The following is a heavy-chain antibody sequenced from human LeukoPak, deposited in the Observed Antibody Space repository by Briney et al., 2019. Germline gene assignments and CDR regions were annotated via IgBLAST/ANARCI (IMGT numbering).Heavy chain of an antibody. J-gene: IGHJ5*02. D-gene: IGHD3-3*01. CDR1: GYTFTSYY. Sequence: GASVKVSCKASGYTFTSYYMHWVRQAPGQGLEWMGIINPSGGSTSYAQKFQGRVTMTRDTSTSTVYMELSSLRSEDTAVYYCARSGITIFGVVEDWFDPWGQGTLVTVSS. CDR3: ARSGITIFGVVEDWFDP. V-gene: IGHV1-46*01. CDR2: INPSGGST.